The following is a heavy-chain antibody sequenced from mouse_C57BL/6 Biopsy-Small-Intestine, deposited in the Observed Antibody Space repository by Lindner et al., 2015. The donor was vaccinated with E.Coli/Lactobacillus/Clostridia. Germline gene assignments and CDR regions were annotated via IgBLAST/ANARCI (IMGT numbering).Heavy chain of an antibody. CDR2: INPNNGGT. J-gene: IGHJ3*01. Sequence: VQLQESGPELVKPGASVKMSCKASGYTFTDYNMHWVKQSHGKSLEWIGYINPNNGGTSYNQKFKGKATLTVNKSSSTAYMELRSLTSEDSAVYYCARSLYDGYFAYWGQGTLVTVSA. CDR3: ARSLYDGYFAY. V-gene: IGHV1-22*01. CDR1: GYTFTDYN. D-gene: IGHD2-3*01.